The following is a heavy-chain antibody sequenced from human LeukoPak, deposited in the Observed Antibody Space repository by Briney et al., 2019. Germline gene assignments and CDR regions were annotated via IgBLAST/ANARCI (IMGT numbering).Heavy chain of an antibody. CDR2: IYDSGST. CDR3: ARDCSGGSCYGAFDI. J-gene: IGHJ3*02. Sequence: PSETLSLTCTVSGASIRSGDYYWSWIRQPPGQGLEWIGYIYDSGSTYYNPSLKSRITISVDTSKNRFSLKLSSVTATDTAVYYCARDCSGGSCYGAFDIWGQGTMVTVSS. CDR1: GASIRSGDYY. D-gene: IGHD2-15*01. V-gene: IGHV4-30-4*01.